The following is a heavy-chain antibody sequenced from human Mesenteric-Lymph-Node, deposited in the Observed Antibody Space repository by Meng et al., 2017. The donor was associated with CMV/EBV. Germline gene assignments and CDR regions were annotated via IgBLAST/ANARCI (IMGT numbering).Heavy chain of an antibody. CDR2: IYYSGRL. CDR1: YSISSNNW. V-gene: IGHV4-28*02. CDR3: ARIGYCTSTSCSGGFDI. J-gene: IGHJ3*02. Sequence: YSISSNNWWAWIRQPPGKGLEWIGYIYYSGRLYYNPSLKSRVTMSVDTSKNQFSLQLNSVTALDTAVYYCARIGYCTSTSCSGGFDIWGQGTMVTVSS. D-gene: IGHD2-2*03.